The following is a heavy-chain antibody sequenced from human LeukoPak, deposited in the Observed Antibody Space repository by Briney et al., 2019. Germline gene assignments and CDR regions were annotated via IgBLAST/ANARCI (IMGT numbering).Heavy chain of an antibody. Sequence: PSETLSLTCTVSGDSITSYYWSWIRQPPGKGLEWIGYIYYNGNTNYRPSLNYNPSLESRVTISVDTSKNQLSLKLSSVTAADTAVYYCVRAGGPRRGTIIDYWGQGTLVTVSS. CDR1: GDSITSYY. CDR3: VRAGGPRRGTIIDY. J-gene: IGHJ4*02. V-gene: IGHV4-59*01. D-gene: IGHD1-1*01. CDR2: IYYNGNT.